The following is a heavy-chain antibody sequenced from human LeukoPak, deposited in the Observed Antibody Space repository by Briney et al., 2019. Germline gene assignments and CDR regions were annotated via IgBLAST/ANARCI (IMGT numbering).Heavy chain of an antibody. CDR2: IYYSGST. Sequence: SSETLSLTCTVSGASISSYYWSWIRQPPGKGLEWIGYIYYSGSTDYNPSLNPSLKSRVTISVDTSKNQFSLKLTSVTAADTAVYNCARGSDILTGYCRVGAYDIWGRGTMVTVSS. CDR1: GASISSYY. J-gene: IGHJ3*02. CDR3: ARGSDILTGYCRVGAYDI. D-gene: IGHD3-9*01. V-gene: IGHV4-59*01.